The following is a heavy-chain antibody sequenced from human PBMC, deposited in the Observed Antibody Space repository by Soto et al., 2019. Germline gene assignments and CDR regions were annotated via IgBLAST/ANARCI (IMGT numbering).Heavy chain of an antibody. Sequence: GGSLRLSCAASGFTFTRYSMNWVRQAPGKGLEWVSSISSTTNYIYYGDSMKGRFTISRDNAKNSLYLEMNSLRAEDTAVYYCARESEDLTSNFDYWGQGTLVTVST. CDR3: ARESEDLTSNFDY. CDR1: GFTFTRYS. J-gene: IGHJ4*02. CDR2: ISSTTNYI. V-gene: IGHV3-21*06.